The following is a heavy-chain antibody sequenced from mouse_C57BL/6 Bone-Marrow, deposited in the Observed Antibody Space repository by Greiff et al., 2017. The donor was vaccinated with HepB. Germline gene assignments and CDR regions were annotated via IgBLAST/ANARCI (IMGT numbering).Heavy chain of an antibody. CDR3: ARSRLLTTEYYFDY. J-gene: IGHJ2*01. D-gene: IGHD1-1*01. CDR1: GYTFTDYN. V-gene: IGHV1-18*01. Sequence: EVQLQQSGPELVKPGASVKIPCKASGYTFTDYNMDWVKQSHGKSLEWIGDINPNNGGTIYNQKFKGKATLTVDKSSSTAYMELRSLTSEDTAVYYCARSRLLTTEYYFDYWGQGTTLTVSS. CDR2: INPNNGGT.